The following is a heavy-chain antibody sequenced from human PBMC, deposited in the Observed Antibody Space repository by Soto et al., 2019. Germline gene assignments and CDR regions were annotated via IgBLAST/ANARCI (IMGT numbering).Heavy chain of an antibody. CDR1: GGSFSGYY. D-gene: IGHD2-21*01. CDR3: ARIPGSATYYYYYGMVV. J-gene: IGHJ6*02. CDR2: INHSGST. Sequence: PSETLSLTCAVYGGSFSGYYWSWIRQPPGKGLEWIGEINHSGSTNYNPSLKSRVTISVDTSKNQFSLKLSSVTAADTAVYYCARIPGSATYYYYYGMVVWGQGATVTVSS. V-gene: IGHV4-34*01.